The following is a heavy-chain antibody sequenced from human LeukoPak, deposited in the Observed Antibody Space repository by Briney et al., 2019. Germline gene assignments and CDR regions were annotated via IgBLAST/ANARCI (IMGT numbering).Heavy chain of an antibody. CDR2: ITGSGGNT. V-gene: IGHV3-23*01. J-gene: IGHJ4*02. CDR1: GFTFSNYA. D-gene: IGHD3-9*01. Sequence: AGGSLRLSRAASGFTFSNYAMSWVRQAPGKGLEWVSAITGSGGNTYYADSVKGRFTISRDNSKNTVFLQMNSLRAKDTAVYYCAKWGDYDVLTGYYVSDYWGQGTLVTVSS. CDR3: AKWGDYDVLTGYYVSDY.